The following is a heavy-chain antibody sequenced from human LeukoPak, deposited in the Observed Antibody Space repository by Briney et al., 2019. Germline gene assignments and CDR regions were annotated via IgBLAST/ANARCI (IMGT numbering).Heavy chain of an antibody. Sequence: PSETLSLTCTVSGGSISSGSYYWSWIRQPAGKGLEWIGRIYTSGSTNYNPSLKSRVTISVDTSKNQFSLKLSSVTAADTAVYYCARSYYDILTGYQEFDYWGQGTLVTVSS. J-gene: IGHJ4*02. CDR1: GGSISSGSYY. D-gene: IGHD3-9*01. CDR2: IYTSGST. V-gene: IGHV4-61*02. CDR3: ARSYYDILTGYQEFDY.